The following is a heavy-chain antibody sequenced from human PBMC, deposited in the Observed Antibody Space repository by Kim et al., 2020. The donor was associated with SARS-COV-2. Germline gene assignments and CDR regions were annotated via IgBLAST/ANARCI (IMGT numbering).Heavy chain of an antibody. CDR1: GGSISSSSYY. CDR3: ARVHSGWYIDY. J-gene: IGHJ4*02. CDR2: IYYSGST. V-gene: IGHV4-39*01. D-gene: IGHD6-19*01. Sequence: SETLSLTCTVSGGSISSSSYYWGWIRQPPGKGLEWIGSIYYSGSTYYNPSLKSRVTISVDTSKNQFSLKLSSVTAADTAVYYCARVHSGWYIDYWGQGTLVTVSS.